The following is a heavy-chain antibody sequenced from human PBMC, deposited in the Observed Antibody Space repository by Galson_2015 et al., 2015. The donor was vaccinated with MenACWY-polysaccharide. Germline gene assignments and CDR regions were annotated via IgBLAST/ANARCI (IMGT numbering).Heavy chain of an antibody. CDR2: ISSGSDTT. V-gene: IGHV3-23*01. D-gene: IGHD1-26*01. CDR3: VKVGWADN. Sequence: SLRLSCAASGFNFSIYVMTWVRQAPGKGLEWVSAISSGSDTTYYTDSVKGRFTISRDNSKDTVHLQMDSLRAEDTAVYYCVKVGWADNWGQGTLVTVSS. J-gene: IGHJ4*02. CDR1: GFNFSIYV.